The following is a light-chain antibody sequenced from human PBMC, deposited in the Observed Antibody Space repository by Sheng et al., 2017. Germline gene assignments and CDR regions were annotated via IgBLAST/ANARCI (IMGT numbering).Light chain of an antibody. CDR1: QSISSN. V-gene: IGKV3-15*01. CDR3: QQYNNWPGA. CDR2: GAS. Sequence: EIVMTQSPATLSVSPGERATLSCRASQSISSNLAWYQQKPGQAPRLLIYGASTRAAGIPARFSGSGSGTEFTLTISSLQSEDFAVYCCQQYNNWPGAFGQGPRWKSN. J-gene: IGKJ1*01.